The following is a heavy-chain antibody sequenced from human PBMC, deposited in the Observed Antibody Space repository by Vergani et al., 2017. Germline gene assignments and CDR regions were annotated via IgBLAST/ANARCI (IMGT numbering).Heavy chain of an antibody. J-gene: IGHJ4*02. CDR2: INPNSGGT. CDR1: GYTFTSYD. D-gene: IGHD6-19*01. Sequence: QVQLVQSGAEVKKPGASVKVSCTASGYTFTSYDVNWVRQATGQGLEWMGWINPNSGGTNYAQKFQGRVTMTRDTSISTAYMELSRLRSDDTAVYYCAGGIIAVAGTFPLDYWGQGTLVTVSS. V-gene: IGHV1-2*02. CDR3: AGGIIAVAGTFPLDY.